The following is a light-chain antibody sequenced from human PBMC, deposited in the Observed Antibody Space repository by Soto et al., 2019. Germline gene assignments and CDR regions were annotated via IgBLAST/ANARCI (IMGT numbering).Light chain of an antibody. CDR2: DAS. J-gene: IGKJ1*01. CDR3: QQYNSYPGT. CDR1: QSISSW. Sequence: IQLTQSPSTLSASEGARVNITCRASQSISSWLAWYQQKPGKAPKLLIYDASSLESGVPSRFSGSGSGTEFTLTISSLQPDDFATYYCQQYNSYPGTFGQGSKVDIK. V-gene: IGKV1-5*01.